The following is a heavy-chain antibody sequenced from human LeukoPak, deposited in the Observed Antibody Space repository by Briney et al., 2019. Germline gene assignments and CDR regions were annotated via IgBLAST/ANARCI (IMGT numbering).Heavy chain of an antibody. J-gene: IGHJ4*02. CDR3: ARDFNWAFDY. Sequence: GGSLRRSCTASGFTYTTHGSHWVRQAPGKGLEWVSFIRNDGNDKYYTDSVKGRFTISRDNTKNTLNLQMNSLRAEDTAVYYCARDFNWAFDYWGQGTLVTVSS. D-gene: IGHD3-16*01. CDR1: GFTYTTHG. CDR2: IRNDGNDK. V-gene: IGHV3-30*02.